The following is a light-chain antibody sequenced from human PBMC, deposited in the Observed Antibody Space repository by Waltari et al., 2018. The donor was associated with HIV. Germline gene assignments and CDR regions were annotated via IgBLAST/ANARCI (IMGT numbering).Light chain of an antibody. V-gene: IGLV1-47*01. J-gene: IGLJ3*02. Sequence: QSALTQPPSTAGTAGQTGTIHSSRSSSNIWYNHVSWYQQLPGTAPKLLIYRNSERPSGVPDRFSGSRTATSATWAISGLRSEDEADYYCAASDDSLSGWVFGGGTNLTVL. CDR1: SSNIWYNH. CDR2: RNS. CDR3: AASDDSLSGWV.